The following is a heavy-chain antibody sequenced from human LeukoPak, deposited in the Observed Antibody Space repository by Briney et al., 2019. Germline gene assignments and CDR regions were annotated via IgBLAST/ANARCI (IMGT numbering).Heavy chain of an antibody. CDR3: ARDLSSWYEGISDY. CDR2: ISAYNGNT. V-gene: IGHV1-18*01. CDR1: GYTFTSYD. D-gene: IGHD6-13*01. J-gene: IGHJ4*02. Sequence: VASVKVSCKASGYTFTSYDIIWVRQAPGQGLEWMGWISAYNGNTNYAQKLQGRVTMTTDTSTSTAYMELRSLRSDDTAVYYCARDLSSWYEGISDYWGQGTLVTVSS.